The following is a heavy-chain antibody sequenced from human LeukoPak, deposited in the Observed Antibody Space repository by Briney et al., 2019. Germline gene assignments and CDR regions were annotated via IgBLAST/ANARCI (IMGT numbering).Heavy chain of an antibody. D-gene: IGHD5-12*01. CDR1: GYTLTELS. Sequence: GASVKVSCKVSGYTLTELSMHWVRQAPGKGLEWMGGFDPEDGETVYAQKFQGRVTMTEDTSTDTAYMELSSLRSEDTAVYYCATARGYSGYDLSGTFDYWGQGTLVTVSS. CDR3: ATARGYSGYDLSGTFDY. V-gene: IGHV1-24*01. J-gene: IGHJ4*02. CDR2: FDPEDGET.